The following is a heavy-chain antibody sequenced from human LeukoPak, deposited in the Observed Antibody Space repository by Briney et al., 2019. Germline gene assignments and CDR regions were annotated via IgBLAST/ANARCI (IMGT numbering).Heavy chain of an antibody. CDR1: GYTFTGYY. J-gene: IGHJ6*03. CDR2: INPNSGGT. Sequence: ASVKVSCKASGYTFTGYYMHWVRQAPGQGLEWMGWINPNSGGTNYAQKFQGRVTMTRDTSISTAYMELSRLRSDDTAVYYCARDTVVYATNYYYYYMDVWGKGTTVTVSS. CDR3: ARDTVVYATNYYYYYMDV. D-gene: IGHD2-8*02. V-gene: IGHV1-2*02.